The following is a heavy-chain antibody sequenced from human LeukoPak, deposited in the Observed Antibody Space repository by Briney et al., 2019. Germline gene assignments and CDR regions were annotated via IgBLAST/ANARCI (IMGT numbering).Heavy chain of an antibody. CDR2: ISGRGGEI. CDR1: GFTFTSYA. CDR3: ARVSGYCSTTSCERGFDP. Sequence: GGSLRLSCAASGFTFTSYAMSWVREAPGEGVEGVSGISGRGGEIYYADSVEGRFTISTDNSTNTLYLQMNSLRAEDTAVYYCARVSGYCSTTSCERGFDPWGQGTLVTVSS. J-gene: IGHJ5*02. D-gene: IGHD2-2*01. V-gene: IGHV3-23*01.